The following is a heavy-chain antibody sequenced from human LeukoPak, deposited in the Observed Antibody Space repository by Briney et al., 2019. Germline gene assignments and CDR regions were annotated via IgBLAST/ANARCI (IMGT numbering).Heavy chain of an antibody. CDR3: ATSIIGYGMDV. CDR2: INPSGGST. V-gene: IGHV1-46*01. Sequence: ASVKVSCKASGYTFTSYYMHWVRQAPGQGLEWMGIINPSGGSTSYAQKFQGRVTMTRDTSTSTVYMELSSLRSEDTAVYYCATSIIGYGMDVWGQGTTVTVSS. CDR1: GYTFTSYY. J-gene: IGHJ6*02. D-gene: IGHD2/OR15-2a*01.